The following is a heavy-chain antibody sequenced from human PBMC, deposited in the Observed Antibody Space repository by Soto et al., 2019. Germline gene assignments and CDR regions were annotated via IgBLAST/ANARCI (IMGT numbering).Heavy chain of an antibody. V-gene: IGHV3-48*01. CDR2: ISSSSSTI. Sequence: GGSLRLSCAASGFTFSSYSMNWVRQAPGKGLEWVSYISSSSSTIYYADSVKGRFTISRDNAKNSLYLQMNSLRAEDTAVYYCARDSGYSYGPLDYWGQEPWSPSPQ. D-gene: IGHD5-18*01. J-gene: IGHJ4*01. CDR3: ARDSGYSYGPLDY. CDR1: GFTFSSYS.